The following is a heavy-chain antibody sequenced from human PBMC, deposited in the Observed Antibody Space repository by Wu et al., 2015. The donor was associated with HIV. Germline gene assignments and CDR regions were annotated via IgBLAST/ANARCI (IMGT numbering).Heavy chain of an antibody. D-gene: IGHD6-19*01. J-gene: IGHJ4*02. CDR1: GGTFSSYG. V-gene: IGHV1-69*13. CDR3: ARVAHSSGWTQADY. Sequence: QVRLVQSGAEVKKPGSSVRVSCKASGGTFSSYGFSWVRQAPGQGLEWMGRIVPLFDAPNYSQKFLDRLTITADRSTTTAYMELSSLRSEDTAVYYCARVAHSSGWTQADYWGQGTLVTVSS. CDR2: IVPLFDAP.